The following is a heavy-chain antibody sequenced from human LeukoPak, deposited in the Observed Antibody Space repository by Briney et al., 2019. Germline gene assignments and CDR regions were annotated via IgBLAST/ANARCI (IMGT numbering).Heavy chain of an antibody. D-gene: IGHD6-6*01. CDR1: GFTFSSYW. V-gene: IGHV3-7*01. CDR2: IKQDGSEK. CDR3: ARGSSSSGLDY. Sequence: PGGSLRLSCAASGFTFSSYWVSWVRQAPGKGLEWVANIKQDGSEKHYVDSVKGRFTISRDNAKNSLYLQLNSLRAEDTAVYYCARGSSSSGLDYWGQGTLVTVSS. J-gene: IGHJ4*02.